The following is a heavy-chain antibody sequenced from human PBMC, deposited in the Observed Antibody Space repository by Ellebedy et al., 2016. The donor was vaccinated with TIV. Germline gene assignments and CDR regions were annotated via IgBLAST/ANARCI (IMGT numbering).Heavy chain of an antibody. CDR3: ARVLRGGVCSSASCADWGHQFYQYGLDA. CDR2: ISDSGST. J-gene: IGHJ6*02. V-gene: IGHV4-59*01. CDR1: GGSISTYY. Sequence: MPSETLSLTCTVSGGSISTYYWSWIRQPPGKGLEWIGSISDSGSTNYNPSPKSRVTMSVDASRKQFSLKVNSVTAADPAMYYCARVLRGGVCSSASCADWGHQFYQYGLDAWGQGTTVTVSS. D-gene: IGHD2-2*01.